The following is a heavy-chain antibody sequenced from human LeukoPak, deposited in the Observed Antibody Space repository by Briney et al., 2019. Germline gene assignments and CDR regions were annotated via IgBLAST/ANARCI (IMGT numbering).Heavy chain of an antibody. CDR2: IKTDGSTR. CDR1: GFTLSDYY. V-gene: IGHV3-74*01. J-gene: IGHJ4*02. CDR3: AREQEHIAGAKDY. D-gene: IGHD6-13*01. Sequence: GGSLRLSCAASGFTLSDYYMSWIRQAPGKGLEWVSRIKTDGSTRNYADSVKGRFTISRDNAKNTLFLQMNSLRAEDTAVYYCAREQEHIAGAKDYWGQGTLVTFSS.